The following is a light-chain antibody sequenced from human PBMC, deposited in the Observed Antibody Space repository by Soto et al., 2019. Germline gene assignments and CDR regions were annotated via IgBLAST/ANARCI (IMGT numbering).Light chain of an antibody. CDR1: SSDVGGYNY. Sequence: QSALTQPASVSGSPGQSITISCTGTSSDVGGYNYVSWYQQHPGKAPKLMIYEVSNRPSGVSNRVSGSKSGNTASLTISGLQAEDEADYYCYSYTRSRTWVFGGGTQLTVL. J-gene: IGLJ3*02. CDR3: YSYTRSRTWV. CDR2: EVS. V-gene: IGLV2-14*01.